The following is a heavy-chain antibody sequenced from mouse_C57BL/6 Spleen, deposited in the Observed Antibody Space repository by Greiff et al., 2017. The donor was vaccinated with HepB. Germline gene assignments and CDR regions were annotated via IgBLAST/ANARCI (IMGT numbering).Heavy chain of an antibody. D-gene: IGHD1-1*01. V-gene: IGHV1-15*01. CDR3: TREGSSSPLFDD. CDR2: IDPETGGT. Sequence: QVQLQQSGAELVRPGASVTLSCKASGYTFTDYEMHWVKQTPVHGLEWIGAIDPETGGTAYNQKFKGKAILTADKSSSTAYMELRSLTSEDSDVYYCTREGSSSPLFDDWGQGTTLTVSS. J-gene: IGHJ2*01. CDR1: GYTFTDYE.